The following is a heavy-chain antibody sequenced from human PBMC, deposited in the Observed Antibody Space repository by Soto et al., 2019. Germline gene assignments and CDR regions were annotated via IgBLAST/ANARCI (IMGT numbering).Heavy chain of an antibody. CDR1: GFTFSSYW. CDR2: IKQDGSEK. J-gene: IGHJ3*02. CDR3: ARGDNYYDSPGRAFDI. V-gene: IGHV3-7*01. Sequence: GGSLRLSCAASGFTFSSYWMSWVRQAPGKGLEWVANIKQDGSEKYYVDSVKGRFTISRDNAKNSLYLQMNSLRAEDTAVYYCARGDNYYDSPGRAFDIWGQGTMVTVSS. D-gene: IGHD3-22*01.